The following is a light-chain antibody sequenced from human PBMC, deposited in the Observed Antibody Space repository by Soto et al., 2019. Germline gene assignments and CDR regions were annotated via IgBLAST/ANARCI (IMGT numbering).Light chain of an antibody. Sequence: SYELTQPPSVSVSPGQTASITCSGDKSGDKYACWYQQKPGQSPVLVIYQYSKRPSGIPERFSGSNSGNTATLTISGTQAMDEADNYCQAWDSSTGGVFGTGTKLTVL. CDR1: KSGDKY. V-gene: IGLV3-1*01. CDR3: QAWDSSTGGV. J-gene: IGLJ1*01. CDR2: QYS.